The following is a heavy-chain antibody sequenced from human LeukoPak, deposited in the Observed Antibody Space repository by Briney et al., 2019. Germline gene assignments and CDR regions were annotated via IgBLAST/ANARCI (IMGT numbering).Heavy chain of an antibody. V-gene: IGHV3-30*18. Sequence: GGSLRLSCAVSGFTVSNNYMNWVRQAPGKGLEWVAVISSTGNIKNFADSVKGRFTISRDNSKNTLYLQMNTLRAEDTSFYYCAKDNSHWLFDYWGRGTLVTVSS. CDR2: ISSTGNIK. J-gene: IGHJ4*02. CDR1: GFTVSNNY. D-gene: IGHD1-1*01. CDR3: AKDNSHWLFDY.